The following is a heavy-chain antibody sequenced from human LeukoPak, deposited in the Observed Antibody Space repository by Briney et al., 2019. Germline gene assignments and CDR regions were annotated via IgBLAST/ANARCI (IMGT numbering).Heavy chain of an antibody. CDR2: INHSGST. CDR1: GGSFSGYY. V-gene: IGHV4-34*01. CDR3: ARLTAFVPDAFDI. D-gene: IGHD5-18*01. Sequence: SETLSLTCAVYGGSFSGYYWSWIRQPPGKGLEWIGEINHSGSTNYNPSLKSRVTISVDTSKNQFSLKLSSVTAADTAVYYCARLTAFVPDAFDIWGQGTMVTVSS. J-gene: IGHJ3*02.